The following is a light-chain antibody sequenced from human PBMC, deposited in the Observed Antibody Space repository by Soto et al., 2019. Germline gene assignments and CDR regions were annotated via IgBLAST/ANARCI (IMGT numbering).Light chain of an antibody. CDR2: SAS. CDR3: QKYNRVPFS. V-gene: IGKV1-27*01. Sequence: DIQMTQSPSYLSASVGDRVSISCRASQPISIYLAGYQQKPGMVPQLLIYSASTLQSGVPSRFSASGSGTNFTLTISSLQPGDVATYFCQKYNRVPFSFGPGTKVDLK. J-gene: IGKJ3*01. CDR1: QPISIY.